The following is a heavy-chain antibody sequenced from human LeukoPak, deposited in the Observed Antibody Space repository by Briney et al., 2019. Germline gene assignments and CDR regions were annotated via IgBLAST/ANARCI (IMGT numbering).Heavy chain of an antibody. CDR1: GFTFSSYA. Sequence: GGSLRLSCAASGFTFSSYAMSWVRQAPGKGLEWVSAISGSGGSTYYADSVKGRFTVSRDNSKNTLYLQMNSLRAEDTAVYYCASSEAWYYYDSSGYYYWGQGTLVTVSS. CDR3: ASSEAWYYYDSSGYYY. CDR2: ISGSGGST. D-gene: IGHD3-22*01. V-gene: IGHV3-23*01. J-gene: IGHJ4*02.